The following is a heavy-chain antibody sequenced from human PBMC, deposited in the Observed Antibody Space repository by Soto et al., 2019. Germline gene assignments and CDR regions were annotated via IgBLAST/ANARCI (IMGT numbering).Heavy chain of an antibody. J-gene: IGHJ6*02. CDR2: MYSGGRT. Sequence: EVQLVESGGGLIQPGGSLRLSCAASGFSVSSNYMSWVRQAPGKGLEWVSVMYSGGRTYYADSVKGRFTISRDNSKNTLYLQMNSLRAEDTAVYYCARDRVPQDDDFWSGYPFDLDVWGQGTTVPVSS. CDR1: GFSVSSNY. D-gene: IGHD3-3*01. CDR3: ARDRVPQDDDFWSGYPFDLDV. V-gene: IGHV3-53*01.